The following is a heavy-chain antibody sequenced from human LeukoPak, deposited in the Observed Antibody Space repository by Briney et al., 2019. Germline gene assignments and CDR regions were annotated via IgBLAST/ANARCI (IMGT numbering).Heavy chain of an antibody. CDR2: VSGSGSTV. CDR1: GFTFGDHI. Sequence: GGSLRLSCAASGFTFGDHIMNWVRQLPGKRLEWVAYVSGSGSTVYYANSVKGRFTVSRDNGKSSLYLQMNSLRVEDTALYYCVRQFASWGQGTLVTVSS. V-gene: IGHV3-48*01. CDR3: VRQFAS. J-gene: IGHJ4*02.